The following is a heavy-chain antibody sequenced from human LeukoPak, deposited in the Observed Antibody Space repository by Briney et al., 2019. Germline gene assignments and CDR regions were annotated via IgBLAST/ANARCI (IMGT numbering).Heavy chain of an antibody. V-gene: IGHV1-2*06. D-gene: IGHD2-15*01. CDR1: GYTFTGYY. J-gene: IGHJ3*02. CDR2: INPNSGGT. Sequence: VASVKVSCKASGYTFTGYYMHWVRQAPGQGLEWMGRINPNSGGTNYAQKFQGRVTMTRDTSISTAYMELSRLRSDDTAVYYCARGGYCSGGSCYSKGAFDIWGQGTMVTVSS. CDR3: ARGGYCSGGSCYSKGAFDI.